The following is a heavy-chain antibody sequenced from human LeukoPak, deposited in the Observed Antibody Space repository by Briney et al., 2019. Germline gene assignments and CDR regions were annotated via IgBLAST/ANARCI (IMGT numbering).Heavy chain of an antibody. CDR2: IYYSGST. V-gene: IGHV4-59*01. CDR3: ARDGDYGDDNWFDP. CDR1: GGSISGYY. J-gene: IGHJ5*02. Sequence: PSETLSLTCTVSGGSISGYYWSWIRQPPGKGLEWIGYIYYSGSTNYNPSLKSRVTISVDTSKNQFSLKLSSVTAADTAVYYCARDGDYGDDNWFDPWGQGTLVTVSS. D-gene: IGHD4-17*01.